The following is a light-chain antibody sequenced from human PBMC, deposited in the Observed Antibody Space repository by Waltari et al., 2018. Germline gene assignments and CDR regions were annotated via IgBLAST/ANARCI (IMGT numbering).Light chain of an antibody. CDR2: FRS. V-gene: IGKV2-28*01. J-gene: IGKJ2*01. Sequence: DIVMTQSPLPLTVTPGESASIPCRSSQSLLNRNGYNYVEWHLQKPGQSPQLLVYFRSTRACGAPDRFSGGGSGTNFTLIIGGVEAEDVGVYCCMQTGQNPPTFGQGTKL. CDR3: MQTGQNPPT. CDR1: QSLLNRNGYNY.